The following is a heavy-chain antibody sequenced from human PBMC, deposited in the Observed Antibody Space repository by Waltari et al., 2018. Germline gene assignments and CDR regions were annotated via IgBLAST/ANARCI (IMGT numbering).Heavy chain of an antibody. Sequence: EVQLAESGGGLVQPGGSLRLSCAVSGFSFSSYWMYWVRQSPGKGLVWVAKINSEGSKRDYADSVKGRFTISRDNTKNTLYLEMNSLRAEDTAVYYCARDPSFGDFEAYFDYWGQGTLVTVSS. D-gene: IGHD4-17*01. CDR3: ARDPSFGDFEAYFDY. CDR2: INSEGSKR. V-gene: IGHV3-74*01. CDR1: GFSFSSYW. J-gene: IGHJ4*02.